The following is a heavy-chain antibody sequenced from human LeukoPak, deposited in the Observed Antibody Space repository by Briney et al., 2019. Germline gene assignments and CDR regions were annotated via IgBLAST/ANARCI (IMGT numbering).Heavy chain of an antibody. CDR1: GGSITTYY. CDR3: ARRSATATYFDY. V-gene: IGHV4-59*01. CDR2: IYYSGST. D-gene: IGHD2-15*01. Sequence: SETLSLTCTVSGGSITTYYWTWIRRSPGKGLEWIGHIYYSGSTNYNPSLKSRVTISVDTSKNQFSLKLSSVTAADTAVYYCARRSATATYFDYWGQGTLVTVSS. J-gene: IGHJ4*02.